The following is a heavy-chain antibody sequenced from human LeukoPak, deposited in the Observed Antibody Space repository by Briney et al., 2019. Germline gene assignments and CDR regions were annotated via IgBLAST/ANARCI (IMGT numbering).Heavy chain of an antibody. V-gene: IGHV3-23*01. CDR2: ISGSGGST. J-gene: IGHJ4*02. Sequence: GGSLRLSCAASRFTFSSSAMSWVRQAPGKGLEWVSTISGSGGSTYSTDSVKGRFTISRDNSKSTLYLQMNSLRVEDTAIYYCARRNPRELLEWLPTNHFDYWGQGTLVTVSS. CDR1: RFTFSSSA. CDR3: ARRNPRELLEWLPTNHFDY. D-gene: IGHD3-3*01.